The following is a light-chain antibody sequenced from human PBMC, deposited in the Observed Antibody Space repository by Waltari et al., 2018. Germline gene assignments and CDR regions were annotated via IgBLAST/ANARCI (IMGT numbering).Light chain of an antibody. CDR1: SSDLGSYDY. J-gene: IGLJ2*01. Sequence: QSALTQPAPVPGSLGQPTTIPCTGPSSDLGSYDYVSWYQHHPGKAPRLLIYDVTHRPSGVSSRFSGSKSDSTASLTISGLQSGDEADYYCVSYADTDSLIFGGGTQLTV. CDR3: VSYADTDSLI. V-gene: IGLV2-14*03. CDR2: DVT.